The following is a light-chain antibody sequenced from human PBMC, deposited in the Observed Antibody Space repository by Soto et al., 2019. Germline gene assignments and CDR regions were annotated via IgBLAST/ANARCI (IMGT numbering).Light chain of an antibody. Sequence: DIQMTQSPSSLSASVGDRVTITCQASQDINNYLIWYQHKPGKAPKLLIYDASTLGTEVSSRFSGGGSGTHFTFTISSLQPEDIATYYCQQFDSVPCTFGQGTKLELK. J-gene: IGKJ2*02. CDR2: DAS. CDR1: QDINNY. CDR3: QQFDSVPCT. V-gene: IGKV1-33*01.